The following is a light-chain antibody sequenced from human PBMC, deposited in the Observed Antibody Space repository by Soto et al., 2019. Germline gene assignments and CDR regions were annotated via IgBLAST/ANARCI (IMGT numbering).Light chain of an antibody. J-gene: IGKJ5*01. V-gene: IGKV1-9*01. CDR2: AAS. CDR3: QQLNSYPIT. Sequence: DIRLTQSPSFLSASVGERVAITCRTSQGISSYLAWYQQKPGKAPNLLISAASTLQTGVPARFSGSGSGTEFTLTISSLQPEDFATYYCQQLNSYPITFGQGTRLEI. CDR1: QGISSY.